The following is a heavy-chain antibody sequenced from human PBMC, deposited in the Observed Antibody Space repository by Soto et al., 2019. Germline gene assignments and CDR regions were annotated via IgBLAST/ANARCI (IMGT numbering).Heavy chain of an antibody. Sequence: LRLSCAASGFTFSSYAMSWVRQAPGKGLEWVSAISGSGGSTYYADSVKGRFTISRDNSKNTLYLQMSSLRAEDTAVYYCAKDVSPEMGATYYYYGMDVWGQGTTVTVSS. CDR3: AKDVSPEMGATYYYYGMDV. D-gene: IGHD1-26*01. CDR2: ISGSGGST. J-gene: IGHJ6*02. CDR1: GFTFSSYA. V-gene: IGHV3-23*01.